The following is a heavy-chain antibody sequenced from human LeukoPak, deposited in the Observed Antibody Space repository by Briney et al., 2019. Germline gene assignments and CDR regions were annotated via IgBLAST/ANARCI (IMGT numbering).Heavy chain of an antibody. J-gene: IGHJ5*02. CDR1: GGSISSYY. CDR3: AREYYDILTGYSNYNWFDP. D-gene: IGHD3-9*01. CDR2: IYYSGST. Sequence: PSETLSLTCTVSGGSISSYYWSWTRQPPGKGLEWIGYIYYSGSTNYNPSLKSRVTISVDTSKNQFSLKLSSVTAADTAVYYCAREYYDILTGYSNYNWFDPWGQGTLVTVSS. V-gene: IGHV4-59*01.